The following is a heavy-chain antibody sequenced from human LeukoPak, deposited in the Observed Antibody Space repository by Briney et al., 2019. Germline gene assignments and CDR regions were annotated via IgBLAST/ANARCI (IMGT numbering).Heavy chain of an antibody. Sequence: GGSLRLSCAASGFTFSTNSMNWVRQAPGKGLEWLSYISSGSSTIYYADSVKGRFTISRDNAKNSLYLQMNSLRAEDTAVYYCAREGPARAFDIWGQGTMVTVSS. J-gene: IGHJ3*02. CDR3: AREGPARAFDI. CDR1: GFTFSTNS. V-gene: IGHV3-48*04. CDR2: ISSGSSTI.